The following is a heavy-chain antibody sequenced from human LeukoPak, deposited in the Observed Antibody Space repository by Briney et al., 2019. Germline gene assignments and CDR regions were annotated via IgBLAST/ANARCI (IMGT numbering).Heavy chain of an antibody. J-gene: IGHJ4*02. CDR3: ARDRPSSSWYVSGGQYFDY. D-gene: IGHD6-13*01. V-gene: IGHV3-74*01. Sequence: GGSLRLSCAASGFTFSSYWMHWVRQAPGKGLVWVSRINSDGSSTSYADSVKGRFTISRDNAKNTLYLQMNSLRAEDTAVYYCARDRPSSSWYVSGGQYFDYWGQGTLVTVSS. CDR2: INSDGSST. CDR1: GFTFSSYW.